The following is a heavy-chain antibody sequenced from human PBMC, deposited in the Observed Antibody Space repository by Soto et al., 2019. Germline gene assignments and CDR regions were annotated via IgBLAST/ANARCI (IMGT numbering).Heavy chain of an antibody. V-gene: IGHV3-64*01. J-gene: IGHJ4*02. Sequence: GGSLRLSCAASGFTFSSYAMHWVRQAPGKGLEYVSAINSNGGSTYYANSVKGRFTISRDNSKNRLDLQMNSLRAEDAAVYYCARDAPPDDYWGQGTLVTVSS. CDR3: ARDAPPDDY. CDR2: INSNGGST. CDR1: GFTFSSYA.